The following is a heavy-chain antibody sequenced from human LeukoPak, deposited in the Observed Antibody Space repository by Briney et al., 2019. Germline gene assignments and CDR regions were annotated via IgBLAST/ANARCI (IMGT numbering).Heavy chain of an antibody. V-gene: IGHV3-66*01. J-gene: IGHJ4*02. CDR3: ARVSSSWYHYFDY. D-gene: IGHD6-13*01. Sequence: PGGSLRLSCAASGFTVSSNYMSWVRQAPGKGLEGVSVIYSGGSTYYADSVKGRFTISSDNSKNTLYLQMNSLRAEDTAVYYCARVSSSWYHYFDYWGQGTLVTVSS. CDR1: GFTVSSNY. CDR2: IYSGGST.